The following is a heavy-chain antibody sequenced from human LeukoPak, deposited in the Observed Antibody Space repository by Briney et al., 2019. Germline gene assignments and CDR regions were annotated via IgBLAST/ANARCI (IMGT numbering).Heavy chain of an antibody. D-gene: IGHD3-10*01. V-gene: IGHV3-21*01. Sequence: GGSLRLSCAASGFTFSSYSVNWVRQAPGKGLEWVSSISSSSSYIYYADSVKGRFTISRDNAKNSLYLQMNSLRAEDTAVYYCARDRSLGTVWFGPKRYYYFDYWGQGTLVTVSS. J-gene: IGHJ4*02. CDR1: GFTFSSYS. CDR2: ISSSSSYI. CDR3: ARDRSLGTVWFGPKRYYYFDY.